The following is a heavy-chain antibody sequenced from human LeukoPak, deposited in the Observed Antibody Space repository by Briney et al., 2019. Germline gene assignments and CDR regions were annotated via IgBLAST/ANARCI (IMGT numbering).Heavy chain of an antibody. CDR2: IWYDGSNK. J-gene: IGHJ3*02. CDR3: ARGDYYDSSGYYLADAFDI. V-gene: IGHV3-33*01. CDR1: GFTFSSYG. D-gene: IGHD3-22*01. Sequence: GGCLRHSCSASGFTFSSYGMHWGRQAPGKGLEWVAVIWYDGSNKYYVDSVQGRFTISRDNSKNTLYLQMSSLRAEDTAVYYCARGDYYDSSGYYLADAFDIWAQGTMITVSS.